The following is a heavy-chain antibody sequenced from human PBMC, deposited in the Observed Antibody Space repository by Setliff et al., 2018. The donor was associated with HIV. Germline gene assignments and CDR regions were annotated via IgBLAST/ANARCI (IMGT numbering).Heavy chain of an antibody. CDR1: GYTFTGYY. CDR2: INPNSGGT. CDR3: ARDFHVLGYCSADSCPYDASDV. V-gene: IGHV1-2*06. J-gene: IGHJ3*01. D-gene: IGHD2-15*01. Sequence: GASVKVFCKASGYTFTGYYMHWVRQAPGQGLEWMGRINPNSGGTNYAQKFQGRVTMTRDTSISTAYMELSSLRSDDTAIYYCARDFHVLGYCSADSCPYDASDVWGQGTRVTVSS.